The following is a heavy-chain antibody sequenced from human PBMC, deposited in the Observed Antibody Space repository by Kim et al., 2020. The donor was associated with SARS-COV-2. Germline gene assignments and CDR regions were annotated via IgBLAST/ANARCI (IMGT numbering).Heavy chain of an antibody. CDR1: GGTFSSYA. V-gene: IGHV1-69*13. D-gene: IGHD6-13*01. CDR2: IIPIFGTA. J-gene: IGHJ5*02. CDR3: ASTYSSSYGWFDP. Sequence: SVKVSCKASGGTFSSYAISWVRQAPGQGLEWMGGIIPIFGTANYAQKFQGRVTITADESTSTAYMELSSLRSEDTAVYYCASTYSSSYGWFDPWGQGTLVTVSS.